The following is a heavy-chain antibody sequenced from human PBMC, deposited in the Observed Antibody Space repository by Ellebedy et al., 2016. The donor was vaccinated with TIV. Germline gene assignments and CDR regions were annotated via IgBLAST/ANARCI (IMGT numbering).Heavy chain of an antibody. D-gene: IGHD3-10*01. J-gene: IGHJ4*02. CDR1: GFTFSSYW. Sequence: GESLKISCAASGFTFSSYWMSWVRQAPVKGLEWVANIKQDGSEKYYVDSVKGRFTISRDNAKNSLYLQMNSLRAEDTAVYYCARETGYYGSGSSFGYWGQGTLVTVSS. CDR2: IKQDGSEK. CDR3: ARETGYYGSGSSFGY. V-gene: IGHV3-7*01.